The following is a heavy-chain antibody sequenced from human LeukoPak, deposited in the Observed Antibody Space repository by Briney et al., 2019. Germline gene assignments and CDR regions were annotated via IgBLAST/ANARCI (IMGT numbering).Heavy chain of an antibody. D-gene: IGHD2-15*01. V-gene: IGHV4-4*07. CDR2: IDSSGTT. J-gene: IGHJ4*02. CDR3: ARRYCSGGSCYFDY. CDR1: GGSFTTYY. Sequence: SETLSLTCTVSGGSFTTYYWSWIRQPAGRGLEWIGHIDSSGTTNYNPSLKSRVTMSTDPSKNQFSLKLSSVTAADTAVYYCARRYCSGGSCYFDYWGQGTLVTVSS.